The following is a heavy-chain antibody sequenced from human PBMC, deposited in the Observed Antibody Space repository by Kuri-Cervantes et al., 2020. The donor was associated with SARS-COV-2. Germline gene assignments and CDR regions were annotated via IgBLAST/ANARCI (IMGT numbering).Heavy chain of an antibody. CDR3: ARAPYCSSTSCYRRMAYYFDY. J-gene: IGHJ4*02. CDR2: ISSSSSTI. Sequence: GESLKISCAASGFTFSSYSMNWVRQAPGKGLEWVSYISSSSSTIYYADSVKGRFTISRDNAKNSLYLQMNSLRAEDTAVYYCARAPYCSSTSCYRRMAYYFDYWGQGTLVTVSS. D-gene: IGHD2-2*02. CDR1: GFTFSSYS. V-gene: IGHV3-48*04.